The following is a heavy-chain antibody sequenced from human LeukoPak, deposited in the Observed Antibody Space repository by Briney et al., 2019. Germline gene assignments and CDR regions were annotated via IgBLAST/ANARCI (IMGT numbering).Heavy chain of an antibody. Sequence: ASVKVSCKASGYTFTSYGINWVRQAPGQGLEWMGWINPNSGGTNYAQKFQGRVTMTRDTSISTAYMELSRLRSDDTAVYYCARSYVGDHAFDIWGQGTMVTVSS. CDR3: ARSYVGDHAFDI. CDR2: INPNSGGT. J-gene: IGHJ3*02. V-gene: IGHV1-2*02. D-gene: IGHD1-26*01. CDR1: GYTFTSYG.